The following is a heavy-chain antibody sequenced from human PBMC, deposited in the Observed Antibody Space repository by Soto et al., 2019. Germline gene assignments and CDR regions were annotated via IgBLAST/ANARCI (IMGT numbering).Heavy chain of an antibody. CDR2: ISCRSGNS. J-gene: IGHJ6*02. D-gene: IGHD3-22*01. CDR1: GYSFANQA. CDR3: ARGYDSSAYFYPLGDGMDV. Sequence: QVQLVQSGTEVKKPGASVKVSCKTSGYSFANQAINWVRQAPGQGLEWVGWISCRSGNSNYAETVRGRVTMTTDTSTGTAYLELRALTTDDTAVYYCARGYDSSAYFYPLGDGMDVWGQGTTVTVSS. V-gene: IGHV1-18*01.